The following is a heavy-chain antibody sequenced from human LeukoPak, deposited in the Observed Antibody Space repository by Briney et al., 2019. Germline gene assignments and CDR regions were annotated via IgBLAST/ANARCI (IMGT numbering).Heavy chain of an antibody. CDR3: AKDSYGSGSYYNEGSFD. D-gene: IGHD3-10*01. CDR1: GFTFSSYS. J-gene: IGHJ4*02. Sequence: GGSLRLSCAASGFTFSSYSMNWVRQAPGKGLEWVSAISGSRGSTYYTDSVKGRFTISRDNSKNTLYLQMNSLRAEDTAVYYCAKDSYGSGSYYNEGSFDWGQGTLVTVSS. CDR2: ISGSRGST. V-gene: IGHV3-23*01.